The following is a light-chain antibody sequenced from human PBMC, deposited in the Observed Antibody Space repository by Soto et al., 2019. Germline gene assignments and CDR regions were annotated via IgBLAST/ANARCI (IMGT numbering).Light chain of an antibody. Sequence: ALTQPASVSGSPGQSVTISCTGTSSDVGGYDYVSWYQQHPGKAPKFMIYEVTNRPSGVSHRFSGSKSGNTASLTISGLQAEDEADYYCSSYTTTSTYVFGTGTKVTVL. CDR2: EVT. CDR1: SSDVGGYDY. CDR3: SSYTTTSTYV. J-gene: IGLJ1*01. V-gene: IGLV2-14*01.